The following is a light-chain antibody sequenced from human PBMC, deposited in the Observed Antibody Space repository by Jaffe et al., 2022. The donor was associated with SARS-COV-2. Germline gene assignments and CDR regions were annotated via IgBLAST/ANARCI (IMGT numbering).Light chain of an antibody. Sequence: EIAMTQSPASLSVSPGERATLSCRASQSISSNLAWYQQKPGLAPRLLIYGASTRATGIPARFSGSGSGTEFTLTISSLQSEDFAVYYCQQYHNWPLTFGGGTKVEIK. CDR2: GAS. CDR3: QQYHNWPLT. V-gene: IGKV3-15*01. CDR1: QSISSN. J-gene: IGKJ4*01.